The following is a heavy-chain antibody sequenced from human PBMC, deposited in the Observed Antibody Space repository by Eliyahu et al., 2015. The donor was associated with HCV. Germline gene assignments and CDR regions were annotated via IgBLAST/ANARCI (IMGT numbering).Heavy chain of an antibody. CDR1: EFTFSSYA. CDR2: YCGAGGRT. CDR3: AKGRDGYNIDY. D-gene: IGHD5-24*01. Sequence: EVQLLESGGGLVQPGGSLRLSCAASEFTFSSYAMTWVRQAPGKGLEVGPVYCGAGGRTYYADSVKGRFTISRDISKNTLYLQMNSLRAEDTAIYYCAKGRDGYNIDYWGQGTLVTVSS. J-gene: IGHJ4*02. V-gene: IGHV3-23*01.